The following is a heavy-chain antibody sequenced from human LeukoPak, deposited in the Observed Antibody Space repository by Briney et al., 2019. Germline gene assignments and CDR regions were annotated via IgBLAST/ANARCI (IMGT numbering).Heavy chain of an antibody. CDR3: ARDSPHNYYDSSGYTH. V-gene: IGHV3-66*01. CDR1: GFTLSSNY. J-gene: IGHJ4*02. D-gene: IGHD3-22*01. CDR2: IYSGGST. Sequence: PGGSLRLSCAASGFTLSSNYMSWVRQAPGKGLEWVSVIYSGGSTYYADSVKGRFTISRDNSKNTLYLQMNSLRAEDTAVYYCARDSPHNYYDSSGYTHWGQGTLVTVSS.